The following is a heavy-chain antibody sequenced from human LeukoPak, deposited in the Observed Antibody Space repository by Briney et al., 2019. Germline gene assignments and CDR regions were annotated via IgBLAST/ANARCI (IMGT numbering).Heavy chain of an antibody. CDR1: GFTISGDA. V-gene: IGHV3-30*04. Sequence: PGGSLRLSCTASGFTISGDAMHWVRQAPGKGLQWVADISFDGTNKNYADSVKGRLTISRDNSKNTLFLRMNSLTTDDTALFYCARETHDALDLWGPGTLVTVSS. CDR2: ISFDGTNK. CDR3: ARETHDALDL. J-gene: IGHJ3*01.